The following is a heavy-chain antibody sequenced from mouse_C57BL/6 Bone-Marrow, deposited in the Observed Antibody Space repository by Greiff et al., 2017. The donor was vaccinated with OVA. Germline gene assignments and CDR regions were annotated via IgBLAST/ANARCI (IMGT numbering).Heavy chain of an antibody. Sequence: VQLQQSGPELVKPGASVKMSCKASGYTFTDYNMHWVKQSHGKSLEWIGYINPNNGGTSYNQKFKGKATLTVNKSSSTAYMELRSLTSEDSAVYYCARPGALRLRLAWFAYWGQGTLVTVSA. J-gene: IGHJ3*01. CDR1: GYTFTDYN. D-gene: IGHD3-2*02. V-gene: IGHV1-22*01. CDR3: ARPGALRLRLAWFAY. CDR2: INPNNGGT.